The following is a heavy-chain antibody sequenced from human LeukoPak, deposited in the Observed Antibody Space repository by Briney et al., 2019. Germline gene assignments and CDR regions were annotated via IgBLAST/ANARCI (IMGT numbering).Heavy chain of an antibody. CDR1: GFTFSSYG. V-gene: IGHV3-23*01. CDR3: ARDWGTMLRGVIIY. CDR2: ISGSGGST. D-gene: IGHD3-10*01. J-gene: IGHJ4*02. Sequence: GGTLRLSCAASGFTFSSYGMSWVRQAPGKGLEWVSAISGSGGSTYYADSVKGRFTISRDNAKNSLYLQMNSLRVEDTALYYCARDWGTMLRGVIIYWGQGTLVTVSS.